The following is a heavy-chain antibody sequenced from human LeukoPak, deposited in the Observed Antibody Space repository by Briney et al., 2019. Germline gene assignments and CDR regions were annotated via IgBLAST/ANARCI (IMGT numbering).Heavy chain of an antibody. V-gene: IGHV1-69*13. CDR3: ARGKDYYGSGSEAFDY. Sequence: SVKVSCKASGGTFSSYAISWVRQAPGQGLEWMGGIIPIFGTANYAQKFQGRVTITADESTSTAYMELSSLRSEDTAVYYCARGKDYYGSGSEAFDYWGQGTLVTVSS. CDR1: GGTFSSYA. J-gene: IGHJ4*02. CDR2: IIPIFGTA. D-gene: IGHD3-10*01.